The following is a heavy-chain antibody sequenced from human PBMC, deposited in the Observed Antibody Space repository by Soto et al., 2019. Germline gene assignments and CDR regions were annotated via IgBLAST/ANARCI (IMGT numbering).Heavy chain of an antibody. CDR1: GYTLTELS. CDR2: FDPEDGET. D-gene: IGHD1-7*01. CDR3: ATRDWVTGTRNAFDI. V-gene: IGHV1-24*01. Sequence: ASVKVSCKVSGYTLTELSMHWGRQAPGKGLEWMGGFDPEDGETIYAQKFQGRVTMTEDTSTDTAYMELSSLRSEDTAVYYCATRDWVTGTRNAFDIWGQGTMVTVSS. J-gene: IGHJ3*02.